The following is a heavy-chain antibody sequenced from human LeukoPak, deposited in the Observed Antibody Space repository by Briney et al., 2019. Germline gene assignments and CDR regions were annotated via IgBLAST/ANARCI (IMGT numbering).Heavy chain of an antibody. CDR2: IYYSGST. V-gene: IGHV4-39*01. D-gene: IGHD6-6*01. CDR3: ARRQGSFSSSGKNFDY. CDR1: GGSISSSSYY. Sequence: SETLSLTCTVSGGSISSSSYYWGWIRQPPGKGLEWIGSIYYSGSTYYNPPLKSRVTISVDTSKNQFSLKLSSVTAADTAVYYCARRQGSFSSSGKNFDYWGQGTLVTVSS. J-gene: IGHJ4*02.